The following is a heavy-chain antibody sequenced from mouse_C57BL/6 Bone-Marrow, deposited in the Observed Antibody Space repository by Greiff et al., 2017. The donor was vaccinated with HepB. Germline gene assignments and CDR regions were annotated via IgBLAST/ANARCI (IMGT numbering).Heavy chain of an antibody. V-gene: IGHV5-4*01. CDR3: ARDRYYGSSSWYFDV. Sequence: EVNVVESGGGLVKPGGSLKLSCAASGFTFSSYAMSWVRQTPEKRLEWVATISDGGSYTYYPDNVKGRFTISRDNAKNNLYLQMSHLKSEDTAMYYCARDRYYGSSSWYFDVWGTGTTVTVSS. D-gene: IGHD1-1*01. CDR2: ISDGGSYT. CDR1: GFTFSSYA. J-gene: IGHJ1*03.